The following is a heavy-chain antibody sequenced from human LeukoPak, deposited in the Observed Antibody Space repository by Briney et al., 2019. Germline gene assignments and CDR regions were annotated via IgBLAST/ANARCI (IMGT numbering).Heavy chain of an antibody. CDR2: IKSDGSRK. Sequence: GGSLRLSCAASGFTFSSYWMHGVRQAPGKGLVWVSRIKSDGSRKDYADSVKGRFTISRDNAKNTLYLQMNSLRAEDTAVYYCARDQNWTPFDYWGQGALVTVSS. D-gene: IGHD1-1*01. V-gene: IGHV3-74*01. J-gene: IGHJ4*02. CDR3: ARDQNWTPFDY. CDR1: GFTFSSYW.